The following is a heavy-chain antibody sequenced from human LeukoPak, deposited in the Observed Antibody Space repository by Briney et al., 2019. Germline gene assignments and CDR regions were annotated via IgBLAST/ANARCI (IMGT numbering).Heavy chain of an antibody. CDR2: IYSGGST. CDR1: GFTVSSNY. D-gene: IGHD6-19*01. J-gene: IGHJ4*02. CDR3: AKGDRGYIAVAETGPY. V-gene: IGHV3-53*01. Sequence: GGSLRLSCAASGFTVSSNYMSWVRQAPGKGLEWVSVIYSGGSTYYADSVKGRFTISRDNSKNTLYLQMNSLRAEDTAVYYCAKGDRGYIAVAETGPYWGQGTLVTVSS.